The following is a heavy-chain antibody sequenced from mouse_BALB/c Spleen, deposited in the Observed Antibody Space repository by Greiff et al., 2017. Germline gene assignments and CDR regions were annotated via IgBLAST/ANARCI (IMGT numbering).Heavy chain of an antibody. J-gene: IGHJ3*01. CDR3: AGRRDPSPDYVSPWFAY. D-gene: IGHD2-4*01. V-gene: IGHV1-54*01. Sequence: VQLQESGAELVRPGTSVKVSCKASGYAFTNYLIEWVKQRPGQGLEWIGVINPGSGGTNYNEKFKGKATLTADKSSSTAYMQLSSLTSDDSAVYYCAGRRDPSPDYVSPWFAYWGQGTLVTVSA. CDR2: INPGSGGT. CDR1: GYAFTNYL.